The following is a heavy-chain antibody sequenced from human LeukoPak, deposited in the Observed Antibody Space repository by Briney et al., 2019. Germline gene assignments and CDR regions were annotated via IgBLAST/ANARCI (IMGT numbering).Heavy chain of an antibody. Sequence: GGSLRLSCAASGFTFRSYWMSWVRQAPGKGLEGVANIKQDGSEKNYVDSVKGRFTISRDNAKNSLLLQMDSLRAEDTAVYYCARDDGYGSGSLNPYYYYGMDVWGKGTTVTVSS. D-gene: IGHD3-10*01. CDR1: GFTFRSYW. CDR3: ARDDGYGSGSLNPYYYYGMDV. J-gene: IGHJ6*04. V-gene: IGHV3-7*03. CDR2: IKQDGSEK.